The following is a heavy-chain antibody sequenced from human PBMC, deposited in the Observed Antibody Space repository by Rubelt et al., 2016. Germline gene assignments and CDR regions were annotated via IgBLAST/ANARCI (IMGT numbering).Heavy chain of an antibody. J-gene: IGHJ1*01. D-gene: IGHD3-3*01. Sequence: MGGFDPEDGETIYAQKFQGRVTMTEDTSTDTAYMELSSLRSEDTAVYYCATVSILEWLKHWGQGTLVTVSS. V-gene: IGHV1-24*01. CDR2: FDPEDGET. CDR3: ATVSILEWLKH.